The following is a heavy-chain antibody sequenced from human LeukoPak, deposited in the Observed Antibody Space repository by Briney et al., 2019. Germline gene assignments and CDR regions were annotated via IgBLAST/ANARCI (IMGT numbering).Heavy chain of an antibody. D-gene: IGHD2-15*01. Sequence: SETLSLTCAVYGGSFSGYYWSWIRQPPGKGLEWIGEINHSGSTNYNPSLKSRVTISVDTSKNQFSLKLSSVTVADTAVYYCARGTVVAPLLTWGQGTLVTVSS. J-gene: IGHJ5*02. V-gene: IGHV4-34*01. CDR3: ARGTVVAPLLT. CDR2: INHSGST. CDR1: GGSFSGYY.